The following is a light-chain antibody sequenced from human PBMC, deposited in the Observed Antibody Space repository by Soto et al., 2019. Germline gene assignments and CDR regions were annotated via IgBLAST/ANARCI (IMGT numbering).Light chain of an antibody. V-gene: IGKV3-11*01. CDR3: QQRRNWHFN. CDR1: QSVSSY. Sequence: EIVLTQSPATLSLSPGERATLSCRASQSVSSYLAWYQQKPGQAPRLLIYDASNRATGIPARFSGSGSGTDFTLTISSLEPDVFVVYYSQQRRNWHFNSVQGTRLGI. CDR2: DAS. J-gene: IGKJ5*01.